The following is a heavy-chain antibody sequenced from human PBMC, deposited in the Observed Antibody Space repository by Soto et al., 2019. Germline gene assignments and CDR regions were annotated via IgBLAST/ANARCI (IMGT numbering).Heavy chain of an antibody. CDR3: ASLIAAAGPPHSPRYYYGMDV. Sequence: SLKVSCKASGGTFSSYAISWVRQAPGQGLEWMGGIIPIFGTADYAQKFQGRVTITADESTSTAYMELSSLRSEDTAVYYCASLIAAAGPPHSPRYYYGMDVWGQGTTVTVSS. V-gene: IGHV1-69*13. J-gene: IGHJ6*02. CDR2: IIPIFGTA. CDR1: GGTFSSYA. D-gene: IGHD6-13*01.